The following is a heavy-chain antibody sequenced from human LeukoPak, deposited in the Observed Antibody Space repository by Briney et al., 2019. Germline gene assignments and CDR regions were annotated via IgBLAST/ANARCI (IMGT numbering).Heavy chain of an antibody. J-gene: IGHJ4*02. V-gene: IGHV4-39*01. CDR2: IYYSGST. Sequence: SQTLSLTCTVSGGSISSSSYYWGWIRQPPGKGLEWIGSIYYSGSTYYNPSLKSRVTISVDTSKNQFSLKLSSVTAADTAVYYCALLRRVVPAAIRDYWGQGTLVTVSS. CDR3: ALLRRVVPAAIRDY. CDR1: GGSISSSSYY. D-gene: IGHD2-2*01.